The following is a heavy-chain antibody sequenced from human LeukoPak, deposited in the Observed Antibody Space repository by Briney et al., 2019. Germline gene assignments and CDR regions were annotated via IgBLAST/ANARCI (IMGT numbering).Heavy chain of an antibody. D-gene: IGHD3-22*01. V-gene: IGHV3-53*01. Sequence: GGSLRLSCAASGFTVSSNYMSWVRQAPGKGLEWVSVIYGGGSTYYADSVKGRFTISRDTSKNTLNLQMNSLRAEDTAVYYCARAQRIVVVSFYDYWGQGTLVIVSS. CDR3: ARAQRIVVVSFYDY. CDR1: GFTVSSNY. CDR2: IYGGGST. J-gene: IGHJ4*02.